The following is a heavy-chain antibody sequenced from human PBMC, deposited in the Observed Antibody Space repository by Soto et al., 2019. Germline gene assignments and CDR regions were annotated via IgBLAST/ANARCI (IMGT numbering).Heavy chain of an antibody. V-gene: IGHV3-30*18. Sequence: QVQLVESGGGVVQPWRSLRLSCAASGFTFSSYGMHWVRQAPGKGLEWVAVISYDGSNKYYADSVKGRFTISRDNSKNTLYLQMNSLRAEDTAVYYCAKDHYYGSGSTFDYWGQGTLVTVSS. D-gene: IGHD3-10*01. CDR2: ISYDGSNK. CDR1: GFTFSSYG. J-gene: IGHJ4*02. CDR3: AKDHYYGSGSTFDY.